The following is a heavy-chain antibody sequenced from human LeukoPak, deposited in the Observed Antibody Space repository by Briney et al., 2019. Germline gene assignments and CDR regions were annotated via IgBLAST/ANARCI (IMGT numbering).Heavy chain of an antibody. Sequence: SSETLSLTCAVFGGSISSGGYSWSWIRQPPGKGLEWIGYIYHSGSANYNPSLKSRVIISVDKSENQFSLKLTSVTAADTAVYYCATKDVAAAGTPFDYWGQGILVTVSS. V-gene: IGHV4-30-2*01. J-gene: IGHJ4*02. CDR1: GGSISSGGYS. D-gene: IGHD2-15*01. CDR3: ATKDVAAAGTPFDY. CDR2: IYHSGSA.